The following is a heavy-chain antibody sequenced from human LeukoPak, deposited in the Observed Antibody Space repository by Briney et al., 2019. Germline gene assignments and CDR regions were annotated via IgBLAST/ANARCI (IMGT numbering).Heavy chain of an antibody. V-gene: IGHV3-23*01. CDR3: AKDLRLTAAGGDYFDY. CDR2: ISGSGGST. CDR1: GFTLSSYA. Sequence: GGSLRLSCAASGFTLSSYAMSWVRQAPGKGLEWVSAISGSGGSTYYADSVKGRFTISRDNSKNTLYLQMNSLRAENTAVYYCAKDLRLTAAGGDYFDYWGQGTLVTVSS. J-gene: IGHJ4*02. D-gene: IGHD6-13*01.